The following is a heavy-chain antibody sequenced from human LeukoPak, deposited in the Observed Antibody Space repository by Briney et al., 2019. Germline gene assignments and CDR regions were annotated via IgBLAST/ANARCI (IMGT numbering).Heavy chain of an antibody. CDR1: GLAFDTYW. Sequence: TGGSLRLSCTASGLAFDTYWIHWVRQAAGQGPVWVSQIKFDGGLATYADSVKGRFTVSRDNADNTMFLQMNSVRDEDTAVYYCATKQWLAPPPDSWGQGTPVTVSS. J-gene: IGHJ4*02. V-gene: IGHV3-74*01. CDR3: ATKQWLAPPPDS. CDR2: IKFDGGLA. D-gene: IGHD6-19*01.